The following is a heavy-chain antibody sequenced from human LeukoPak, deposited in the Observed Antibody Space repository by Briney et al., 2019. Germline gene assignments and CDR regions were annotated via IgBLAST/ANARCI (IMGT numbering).Heavy chain of an antibody. Sequence: SETLSLTCTVSGGSISSYYWSWIRQPPGKGLEWIGYIYYSGSTNYNPSLKSRVTISVDPSKNQFSLKLSSVTAADTAVYYCARDIGSAITDYWGQGTLVTVSS. J-gene: IGHJ4*02. CDR2: IYYSGST. D-gene: IGHD6-25*01. CDR3: ARDIGSAITDY. CDR1: GGSISSYY. V-gene: IGHV4-59*12.